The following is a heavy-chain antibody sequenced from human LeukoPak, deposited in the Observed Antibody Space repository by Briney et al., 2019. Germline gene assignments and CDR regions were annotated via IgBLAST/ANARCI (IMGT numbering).Heavy chain of an antibody. D-gene: IGHD3-22*01. Sequence: SETLSLTCAVSGDSIGDYYWSWVRQPPGKGLEWIGYIYRSGSSSYNPSLKSRVTISVGTSKNQFSLKLSSVTAADTAVYYCAGTYYYDSSGYSAIDYWGQGTLVTVSS. CDR3: AGTYYYDSSGYSAIDY. CDR1: GDSIGDYY. V-gene: IGHV4-4*09. J-gene: IGHJ4*02. CDR2: IYRSGSS.